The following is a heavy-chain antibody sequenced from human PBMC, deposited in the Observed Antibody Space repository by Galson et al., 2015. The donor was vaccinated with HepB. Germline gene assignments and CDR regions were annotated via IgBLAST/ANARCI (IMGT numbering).Heavy chain of an antibody. D-gene: IGHD3-10*01. CDR3: ARVGITMVRGALPPDY. CDR1: GYSISSGYY. J-gene: IGHJ4*02. Sequence: ETLSLTCTVSGYSISSGYYWGWIRQPPGKGLEWIGSIYHSGSTYYNPSLKSRVTISVDTSKNQFSLKLSSVTAADTAVYYCARVGITMVRGALPPDYWGQGTLVTVSS. CDR2: IYHSGST. V-gene: IGHV4-38-2*02.